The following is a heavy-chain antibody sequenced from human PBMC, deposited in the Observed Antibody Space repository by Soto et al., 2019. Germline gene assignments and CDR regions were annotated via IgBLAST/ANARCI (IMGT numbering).Heavy chain of an antibody. CDR3: ARAGTYYYFWSGYSRFDP. CDR1: GGSISSYY. D-gene: IGHD3-3*01. V-gene: IGHV4-4*07. CDR2: IYTSGST. J-gene: IGHJ5*02. Sequence: TLSLTCTVSGGSISSYYWRWIRQPAGKGLEWSGRIYTSGSTNYNPSLKSRVTMSVDTSKNQFSLKLSSVTAADTAVYYCARAGTYYYFWSGYSRFDPWGQGTLVTVSS.